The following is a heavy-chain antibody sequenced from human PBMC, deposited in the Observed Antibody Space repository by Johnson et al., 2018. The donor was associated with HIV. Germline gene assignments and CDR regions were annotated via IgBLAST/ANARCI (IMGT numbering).Heavy chain of an antibody. CDR3: TTDLASDAFDI. J-gene: IGHJ3*02. V-gene: IGHV3-53*04. CDR1: GFTVSSNY. Sequence: VQLVESGGGLVQPGGSLRLSCAASGFTVSSNYMSWVRQAPGKGLEWVSVTYSGGSTYYADSVKGRFTISRDNSKNTLYLQMNSLRAEDTAVYYCTTDLASDAFDIWGQGTMVTVSS. CDR2: TYSGGST.